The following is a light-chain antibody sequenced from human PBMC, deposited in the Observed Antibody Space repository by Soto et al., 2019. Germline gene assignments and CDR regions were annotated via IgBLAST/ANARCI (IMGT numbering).Light chain of an antibody. CDR2: HVT. CDR1: SSDSGHYDY. J-gene: IGLJ1*01. Sequence: QSIRSQPASVSGSPGGSVPISCTRTSSDSGHYDYVSWYQQHPGKAPKLMIYHVTYRPSGVSNRYSGSKSGNSASLTISGLQADDEADYYCCSLTTGHTHVCGSGTNVTVL. CDR3: CSLTTGHTHV. V-gene: IGLV2-14*03.